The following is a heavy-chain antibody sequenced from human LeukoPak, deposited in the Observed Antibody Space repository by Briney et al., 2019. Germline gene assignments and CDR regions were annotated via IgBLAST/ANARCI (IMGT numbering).Heavy chain of an antibody. Sequence: SETLSLTRDVYGGSISSGAYSWSWVRQPPGKGLEWIGYIYYSGSTYYDPSLKSRLTMSVDTSKNQFSLKLSSVTAADTAVYYCAREHLGDAFDIWGQGTMVTVSS. J-gene: IGHJ3*02. D-gene: IGHD3-16*01. CDR2: IYYSGST. V-gene: IGHV4-30-4*07. CDR3: AREHLGDAFDI. CDR1: GGSISSGAYS.